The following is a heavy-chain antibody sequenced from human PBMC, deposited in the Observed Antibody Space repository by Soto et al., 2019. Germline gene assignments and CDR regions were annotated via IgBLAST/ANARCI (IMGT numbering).Heavy chain of an antibody. J-gene: IGHJ3*02. CDR3: ARHIAAAGPHAFDI. V-gene: IGHV4-59*08. Sequence: SDTLSLTCTVSGGSISSYYWRWIWQPPGKGLEWIGYIYYSGSTNYNPSLKSRVTISVDTSKDQFSLKLSSVTAADTAVYYCARHIAAAGPHAFDIWGQGTMVTVS. CDR2: IYYSGST. CDR1: GGSISSYY. D-gene: IGHD6-13*01.